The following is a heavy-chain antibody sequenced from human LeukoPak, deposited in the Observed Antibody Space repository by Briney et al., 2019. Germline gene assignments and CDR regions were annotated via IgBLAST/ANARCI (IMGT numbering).Heavy chain of an antibody. V-gene: IGHV3-30*03. CDR1: GFTFSSYG. J-gene: IGHJ4*02. Sequence: GGSLRLSCAASGFTFSSYGMHWVRQAPGKGLEWVAVISYDGSNKYYADSVKGRFTISRENAKNSLYLQMNSLRAGDTAVYYCARVSYSSGQPYDYWGQGTLVTVSS. D-gene: IGHD6-19*01. CDR3: ARVSYSSGQPYDY. CDR2: ISYDGSNK.